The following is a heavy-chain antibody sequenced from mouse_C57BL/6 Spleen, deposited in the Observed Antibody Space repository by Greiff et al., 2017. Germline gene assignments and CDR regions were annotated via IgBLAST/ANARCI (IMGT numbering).Heavy chain of an antibody. J-gene: IGHJ4*01. CDR1: GYTFTSYW. CDR2: IDPSDSET. D-gene: IGHD1-1*01. Sequence: QVPLQQPGAELVRPGSSVKLSCKASGYTFTSYWMHWVKQRPIQGLEWIGNIDPSDSETHYNQKFKDKATLTVDKSSSTAYMQLSSLTSEDSAVYYCARYGYAMDYWGQGTSVTVSS. V-gene: IGHV1-52*01. CDR3: ARYGYAMDY.